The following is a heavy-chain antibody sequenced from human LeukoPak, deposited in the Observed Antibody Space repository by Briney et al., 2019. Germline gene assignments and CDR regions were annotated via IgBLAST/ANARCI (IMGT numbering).Heavy chain of an antibody. J-gene: IGHJ4*02. CDR3: ARSGAGYYYDSSGYYYGSLFDY. CDR1: GFSLSTRGMC. V-gene: IGHV2-70*01. D-gene: IGHD3-22*01. Sequence: SGPTLVKPTQTLTLTCTFSGFSLSTRGMCVSWIRQPPGKALEWLALIDWDDDKYYSTSLKTRLTISKDTSKNQVVLTMTNMDPVDTATYYCARSGAGYYYDSSGYYYGSLFDYWGQGTLVTVSS. CDR2: IDWDDDK.